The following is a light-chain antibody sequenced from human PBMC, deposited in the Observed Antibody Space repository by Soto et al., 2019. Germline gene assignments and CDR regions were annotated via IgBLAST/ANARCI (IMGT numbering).Light chain of an antibody. CDR2: GAS. CDR3: QQYNNWLIT. V-gene: IGKV3-15*01. CDR1: QSVSGN. J-gene: IGKJ5*01. Sequence: EMVMTQPPATLSVSPGERATLSCRASQSVSGNLAWYQQKPGQAPRLLIYGASTRATGIPARFSGSGSVTEFTLTISSLQSEDFAVYYCQQYNNWLITFGQGTRLEIK.